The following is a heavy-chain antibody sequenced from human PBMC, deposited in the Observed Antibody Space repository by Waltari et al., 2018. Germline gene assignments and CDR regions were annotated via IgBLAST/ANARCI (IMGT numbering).Heavy chain of an antibody. CDR1: GFTVSDYY. Sequence: QVQLVESGGGLVGPGGSLRLSCAASGFTVSDYYMTWIRQAPGNGLEWVAYIADSNAMYYADSVKGRFTMSRDNAKNSLHLQMDSLRAEDAGVYYCARDEYSYSYWGQGTLVTVSS. D-gene: IGHD5-18*01. J-gene: IGHJ4*02. CDR3: ARDEYSYSY. CDR2: IADSNAM. V-gene: IGHV3-11*01.